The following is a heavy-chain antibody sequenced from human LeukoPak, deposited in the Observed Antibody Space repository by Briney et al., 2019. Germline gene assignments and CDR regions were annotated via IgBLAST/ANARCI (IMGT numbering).Heavy chain of an antibody. Sequence: GVLRLSCAASGFTFSSYAMSWVRQPPGKGLEWIGEIYHSGGTNYNPSLKSRITISVDKSQNQFSLKVDSLTAADTAVYYCVANGYYCLDVWGKGTTVTVSS. CDR1: GFTFSSYAM. D-gene: IGHD2-8*01. CDR2: IYHSGGT. V-gene: IGHV4-4*02. CDR3: VANGYYCLDV. J-gene: IGHJ6*03.